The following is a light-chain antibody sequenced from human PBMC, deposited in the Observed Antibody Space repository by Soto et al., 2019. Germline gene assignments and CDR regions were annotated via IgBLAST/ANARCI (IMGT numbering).Light chain of an antibody. CDR2: EVS. CDR3: SSYTSSSPPYV. V-gene: IGLV2-14*01. J-gene: IGLJ1*01. CDR1: SSDVGGYNY. Sequence: QSVLTQPASVSGSPGQSITISCTGTSSDVGGYNYVSWYQQHPGKAPKLIIYEVSNRPSGFSNRFSGSKSGNTASLTISGLQAEDEADYYCSSYTSSSPPYVFGAGTKLTV.